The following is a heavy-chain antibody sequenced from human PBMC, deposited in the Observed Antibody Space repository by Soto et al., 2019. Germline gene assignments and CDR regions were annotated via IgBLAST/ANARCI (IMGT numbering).Heavy chain of an antibody. D-gene: IGHD2-2*01. CDR1: GFTVSSNY. Sequence: EVQLVETGGGLIQPGGSLRLSCAASGFTVSSNYMSWVRQAPGKGLEWVSVIYSGGSTYYADSVKGRFTISRDNSKNTLYLQMNSLRAEDTAVYYCARLPGVVVVPAANKGHMDVWGQGTTVTVSS. V-gene: IGHV3-53*02. CDR3: ARLPGVVVVPAANKGHMDV. J-gene: IGHJ6*02. CDR2: IYSGGST.